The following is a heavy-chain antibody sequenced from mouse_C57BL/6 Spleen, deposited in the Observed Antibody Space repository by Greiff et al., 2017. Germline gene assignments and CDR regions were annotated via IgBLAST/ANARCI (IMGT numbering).Heavy chain of an antibody. CDR1: GYTFTSYW. CDR3: ARRPYGEAMDY. D-gene: IGHD1-1*01. Sequence: QVQLQQPGAELVKPGASVKVSCKASGYTFTSYWMHWVKQRPGQGLEWIGDIYPGSGSTNYNEKFKSKATLTVDTSSSTAYMQLSSLTSEDSAVYYCARRPYGEAMDYWGQGTSVTVSS. J-gene: IGHJ4*01. V-gene: IGHV1-55*01. CDR2: IYPGSGST.